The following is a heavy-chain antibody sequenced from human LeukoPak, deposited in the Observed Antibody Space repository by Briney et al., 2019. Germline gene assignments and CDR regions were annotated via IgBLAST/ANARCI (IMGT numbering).Heavy chain of an antibody. CDR2: MNPNSGNT. J-gene: IGHJ5*02. Sequence: ASVKVSCKASGYTFTSYDINWVRQATGQGLEWMGWMNPNSGNTGYAQKFQGRVTMTRDTSISTAYMELSRLRSDDTAVYYCARDLWYDSSGYYLGGTNWFDPWGQGTLVTVSS. V-gene: IGHV1-8*02. CDR3: ARDLWYDSSGYYLGGTNWFDP. CDR1: GYTFTSYD. D-gene: IGHD3-22*01.